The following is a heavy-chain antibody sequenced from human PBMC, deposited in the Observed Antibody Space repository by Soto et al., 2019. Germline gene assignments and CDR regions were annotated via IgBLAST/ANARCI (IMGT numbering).Heavy chain of an antibody. CDR2: IIPIFGTS. CDR3: ASRPRNGYNT. V-gene: IGHV1-69*01. CDR1: GGTFSNYA. D-gene: IGHD5-12*01. Sequence: QVQLVQSGAELKKPGPSVKVSCKSSGGTFSNYAITWVRQAPGQGLEWMGGIIPIFGTSNYAQKFQGRVTFTADESITTTYMELSSLKSEDTAVYYCASRPRNGYNTWGQGTLVTVSS. J-gene: IGHJ5*02.